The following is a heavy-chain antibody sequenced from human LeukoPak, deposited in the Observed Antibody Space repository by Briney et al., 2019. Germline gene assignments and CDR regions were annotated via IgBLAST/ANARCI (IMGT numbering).Heavy chain of an antibody. CDR2: IYYRGST. CDR3: ARCLSNGYVEYFDY. D-gene: IGHD5-18*01. J-gene: IGHJ4*02. CDR1: GGSFSVYY. V-gene: IGHV4-59*01. Sequence: SETLSLTCAVYGGSFSVYYWSWIRQPPGKGLEWIGYIYYRGSTNYNPSLKSRVTISVDTSNNQFSLKLSSVSAADTAVYYCARCLSNGYVEYFDYWGQGTLVTVSS.